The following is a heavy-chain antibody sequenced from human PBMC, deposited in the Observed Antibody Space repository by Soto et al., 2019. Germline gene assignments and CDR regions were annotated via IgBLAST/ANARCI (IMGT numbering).Heavy chain of an antibody. J-gene: IGHJ5*02. Sequence: GESLTISCKGVGYKFGSAWIGWVRQMPGKGLEWMGIIKPGTSDIRYSPSCRGHVTISADEAVSTAYLQWSNLKASGTAMYYCARQLNHICSSWGKGTLVTVSS. D-gene: IGHD2-15*01. CDR2: IKPGTSDI. CDR1: GYKFGSAW. V-gene: IGHV5-51*01. CDR3: ARQLNHICSS.